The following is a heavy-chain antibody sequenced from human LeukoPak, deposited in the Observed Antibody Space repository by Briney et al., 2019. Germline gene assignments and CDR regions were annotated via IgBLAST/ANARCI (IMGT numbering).Heavy chain of an antibody. V-gene: IGHV3-20*04. CDR2: INWNGGST. CDR1: GFTFDDYG. D-gene: IGHD1-26*01. CDR3: ARASTLVVGATTGAHYFDY. Sequence: GGSLRLSCAASGFTFDDYGMSWVRQAPGKGLEWVSGINWNGGSTGYADSVKGRFTISRDNAKNSLYLQMNSLRAEGTALYYCARASTLVVGATTGAHYFDYWGQGTLVTVSS. J-gene: IGHJ4*02.